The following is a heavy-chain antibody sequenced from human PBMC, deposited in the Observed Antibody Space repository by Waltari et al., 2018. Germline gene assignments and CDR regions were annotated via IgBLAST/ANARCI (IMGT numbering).Heavy chain of an antibody. Sequence: QVQLQESGPGLVKPSETLSLTCTVSGGSISSYYWSWIRQPAGKGLEWIGRIYTSGSTNYNPSLKSRVTMSVDTSKNQFSLKLSSVTAADTAVYYCARATIYYDFWSGPEGGWFDPWGQGTLVTVSS. V-gene: IGHV4-4*07. J-gene: IGHJ5*02. CDR3: ARATIYYDFWSGPEGGWFDP. CDR1: GGSISSYY. D-gene: IGHD3-3*01. CDR2: IYTSGST.